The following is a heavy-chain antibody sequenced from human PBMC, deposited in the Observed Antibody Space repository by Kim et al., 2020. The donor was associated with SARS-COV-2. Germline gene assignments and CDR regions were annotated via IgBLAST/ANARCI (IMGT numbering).Heavy chain of an antibody. CDR1: GYTFTAYG. CDR3: AQLYGSGSYSDF. V-gene: IGHV1-18*01. D-gene: IGHD3-10*01. CDR2: ISGYKHNT. Sequence: ASVKVSCRASGYTFTAYGVSWVRQAPGQGLEWLGWISGYKHNTVYAEKFQDRVTMTIDTPTTTAYMELTNLRSDDTPVYFCAQLYGSGSYSDFWGQGTLVTVSS. J-gene: IGHJ4*02.